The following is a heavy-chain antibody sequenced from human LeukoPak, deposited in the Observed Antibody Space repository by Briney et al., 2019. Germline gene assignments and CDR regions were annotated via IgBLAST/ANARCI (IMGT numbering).Heavy chain of an antibody. CDR1: GFTFSSYW. CDR3: ARAGRTVTTTTLGYYYYYMDV. CDR2: IKQDGSEK. D-gene: IGHD4-17*01. Sequence: QSGGSLRLSCAASGFTFSSYWLSWVRQAPGKGLEWVANIKQDGSEKYYVDSVKGRFTISRDNAKNSLYLQMNSLRAEDTAVYYCARAGRTVTTTTLGYYYYYMDVWGKGTTVTVSS. V-gene: IGHV3-7*04. J-gene: IGHJ6*03.